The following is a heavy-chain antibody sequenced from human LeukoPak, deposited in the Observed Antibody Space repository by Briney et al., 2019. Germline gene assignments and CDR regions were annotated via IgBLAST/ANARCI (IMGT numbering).Heavy chain of an antibody. CDR1: TGSISSSNYY. D-gene: IGHD5-12*01. Sequence: PSETLSLTCTVSTGSISSSNYYWGWIRQPPGKGLEWIGYIYYSGSTYYNPSLKSRVTISVDTSKNQFSLKLSSVTAADTAVYYCARRGQWLRQGWFDPWGQGTLVTVSS. CDR2: IYYSGST. CDR3: ARRGQWLRQGWFDP. V-gene: IGHV4-39*01. J-gene: IGHJ5*02.